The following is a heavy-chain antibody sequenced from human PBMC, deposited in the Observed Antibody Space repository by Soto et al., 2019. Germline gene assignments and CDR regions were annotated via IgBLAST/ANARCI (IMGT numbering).Heavy chain of an antibody. CDR2: IFNNGNT. CDR1: GGSISSSNW. V-gene: IGHV4-4*02. J-gene: IGHJ6*02. Sequence: QVQLQESGPGLVKPSGTLSLTCAVSGGSISSSNWWSWVRQPPGKGLEWIGEIFNNGNTYSNPSLPRRVTMSVDKSKNKFSLNLNSVTAADPDVYYCASRTYAMDVWGQGTTVTVSS. CDR3: ASRTYAMDV.